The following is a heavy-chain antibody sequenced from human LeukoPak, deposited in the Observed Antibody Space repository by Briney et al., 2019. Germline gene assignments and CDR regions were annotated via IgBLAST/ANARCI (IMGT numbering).Heavy chain of an antibody. Sequence: PGGSLRLSCAVSGFSVSTKYMNWVRQAPGKGLEWVSVLYTSGTTYYADSVKGRFSISRDSSDNTLYLQMNSLRVEDTGVYYCARERSISGYYLAYWGQGTLVTVSS. J-gene: IGHJ4*02. CDR1: GFSVSTKY. D-gene: IGHD5-12*01. CDR3: ARERSISGYYLAY. V-gene: IGHV3-66*01. CDR2: LYTSGTT.